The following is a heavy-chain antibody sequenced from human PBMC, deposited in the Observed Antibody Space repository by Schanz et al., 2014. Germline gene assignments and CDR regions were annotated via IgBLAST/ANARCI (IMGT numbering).Heavy chain of an antibody. CDR3: ARDRGYCSGGSCLTFDY. J-gene: IGHJ4*02. CDR1: GFTFSSYA. Sequence: EGQLLESGGGLIQPGGSLRLSCAASGFTFSSYAMSWVRQAPGKGLEWVSTISASGGSTYYADSVKGRFTISRDNSKNILYLQMNTLRAEDTAVYYCARDRGYCSGGSCLTFDYWGQGTLXTVSS. D-gene: IGHD2-15*01. CDR2: ISASGGST. V-gene: IGHV3-23*01.